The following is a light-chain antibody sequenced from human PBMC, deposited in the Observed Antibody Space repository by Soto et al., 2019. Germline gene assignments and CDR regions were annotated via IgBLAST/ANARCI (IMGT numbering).Light chain of an antibody. CDR1: QSISSW. J-gene: IGKJ1*01. Sequence: DIQMTQSPSTLSASVGDRATITCRASQSISSWLAWYQQQPGKAPTLLIYKASSLESGVPSRFSGSGSGTECTLTIISLQPDDFPAYYCHQYNSYWTFGQGTKVEIK. CDR3: HQYNSYWT. V-gene: IGKV1-5*03. CDR2: KAS.